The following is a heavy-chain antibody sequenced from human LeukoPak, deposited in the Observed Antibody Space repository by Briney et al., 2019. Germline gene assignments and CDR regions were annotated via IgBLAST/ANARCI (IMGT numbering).Heavy chain of an antibody. D-gene: IGHD2-2*01. CDR3: ARTRTKKPAYYYYYMDV. V-gene: IGHV4-38-2*02. CDR2: IYHSGRT. Sequence: KSSETLSLTCTVSGYSISSGYYWGWIRQPPGKGLEWIGSIYHSGRTFYNPSLRSRVTISVDTSKNQFSLKLTSVTAADTAVYYCARTRTKKPAYYYYYMDVWGKGTTVTISS. J-gene: IGHJ6*03. CDR1: GYSISSGYY.